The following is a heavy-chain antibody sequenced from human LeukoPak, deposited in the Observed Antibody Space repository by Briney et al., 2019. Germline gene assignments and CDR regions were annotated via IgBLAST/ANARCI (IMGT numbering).Heavy chain of an antibody. CDR3: ARGTTVTAKPLFDP. V-gene: IGHV4-34*01. J-gene: IGHJ5*02. CDR2: IYYSGST. D-gene: IGHD4-11*01. Sequence: SETLSLTCAVYGGSFSGYYWGWIRQPPGKGLEWIGSIYYSGSTYYNPSLKSRVTISVDTSKNQFSLKLSSVTAADTAVYYCARGTTVTAKPLFDPWGQGTLVTVSS. CDR1: GGSFSGYY.